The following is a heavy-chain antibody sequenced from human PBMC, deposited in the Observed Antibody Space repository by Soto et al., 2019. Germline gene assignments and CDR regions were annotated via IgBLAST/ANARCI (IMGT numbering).Heavy chain of an antibody. CDR2: IYPGGSDT. Sequence: GESLKISCTGVGYSFTSYWIAWVRQTPGKGLEWMGIIYPGGSDTRYSPSFEGQVTISADKSITTAYLQWSSLKASDTAMYYCARGYCTTTICDPWFDPWGQGTLVTVSS. CDR1: GYSFTSYW. J-gene: IGHJ5*02. V-gene: IGHV5-51*01. CDR3: ARGYCTTTICDPWFDP. D-gene: IGHD2-8*01.